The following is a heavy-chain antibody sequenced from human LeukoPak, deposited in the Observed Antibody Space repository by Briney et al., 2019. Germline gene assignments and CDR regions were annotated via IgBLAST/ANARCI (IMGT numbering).Heavy chain of an antibody. CDR2: INPNSGDT. V-gene: IGHV1-2*02. J-gene: IGHJ4*02. D-gene: IGHD3-22*01. CDR1: GYTFSGYY. Sequence: ASLKVSCKASGYTFSGYYMHWVRQAPGQGLEWMGWINPNSGDTNYAQKFQGSVTMTRDTSNSTAYMELSSLRSDDTAVYYCARLGDSSGYYSGEFFDYWGQGTLVTVSS. CDR3: ARLGDSSGYYSGEFFDY.